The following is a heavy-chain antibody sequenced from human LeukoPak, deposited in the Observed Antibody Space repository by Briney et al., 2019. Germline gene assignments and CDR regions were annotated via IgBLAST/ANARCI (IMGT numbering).Heavy chain of an antibody. J-gene: IGHJ4*02. D-gene: IGHD3-10*01. CDR2: IKQDGSEK. CDR1: EFTFSNYW. CDR3: ARGRDQKSGGH. Sequence: GGPLRLSCAASEFTFSNYWMSWVRQAPGKGLEWVANIKQDGSEKYYVDSVKGRFTISRDNAKNSLYLQMNSLRAEDTAVYYCARGRDQKSGGHWGQGTLVTVSS. V-gene: IGHV3-7*01.